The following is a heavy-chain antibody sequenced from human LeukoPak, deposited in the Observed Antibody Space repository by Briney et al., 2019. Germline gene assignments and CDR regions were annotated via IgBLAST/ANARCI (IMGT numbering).Heavy chain of an antibody. V-gene: IGHV3-23*01. CDR3: ARVPPPFTMYYTDV. J-gene: IGHJ6*03. CDR2: ISNSEVSSITESGDGT. D-gene: IGHD5-24*01. CDR1: GFTLENYA. Sequence: PGGSLRLSCGAPGFTLENYAINWVRQAPGKGLEWVSAISNSEVSSITESGDGTYHADSVKGRFTISRDSSKNTVSLQMNSLRAEDTAIYFCARVPPPFTMYYTDVWGKGTPVIVSS.